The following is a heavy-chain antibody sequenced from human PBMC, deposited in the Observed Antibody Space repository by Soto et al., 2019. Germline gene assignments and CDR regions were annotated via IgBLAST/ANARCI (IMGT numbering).Heavy chain of an antibody. D-gene: IGHD4-17*01. CDR3: ARQDYGGNILFDY. J-gene: IGHJ4*02. Sequence: QLQLQESGPGLVKPSETLSLTCTVSGGSISSSSYYWGWIRQPPGKGLEWIGSIYYSGSTYYNPSLKSRVTISVDTSKNQFSLKLSSVTAADTAVYYCARQDYGGNILFDYWGQGTLVTVSS. V-gene: IGHV4-39*01. CDR2: IYYSGST. CDR1: GGSISSSSYY.